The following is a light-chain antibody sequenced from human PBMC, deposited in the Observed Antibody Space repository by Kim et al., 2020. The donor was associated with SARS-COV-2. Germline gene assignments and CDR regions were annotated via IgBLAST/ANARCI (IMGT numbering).Light chain of an antibody. CDR1: QRVSNH. J-gene: IGKJ5*01. CDR3: QQYNNWPPIT. V-gene: IGKV3-15*01. CDR2: GAS. Sequence: PGEGGTPSCRASQRVSNHVAWYQQKPGQAPRLIMYGASTRAAGIPARFSGSGSGTEFTLTITSLQSEDFAVYYCQQYNNWPPITFGQGTRLEIK.